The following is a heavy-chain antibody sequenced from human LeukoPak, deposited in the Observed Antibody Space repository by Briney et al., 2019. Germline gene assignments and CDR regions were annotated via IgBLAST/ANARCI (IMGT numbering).Heavy chain of an antibody. V-gene: IGHV1-46*01. CDR3: ARIASGSLGNWFDP. J-gene: IGHJ5*02. D-gene: IGHD1-26*01. Sequence: ASVKVSCKASGYTFTSYYMHWVRQAPGQGLEWMGIINPSGGSSSYAQKFQGRVTITADKSTSTAYMELSSLRSEDTAVYYCARIASGSLGNWFDPWGQGTLVIVSS. CDR2: INPSGGSS. CDR1: GYTFTSYY.